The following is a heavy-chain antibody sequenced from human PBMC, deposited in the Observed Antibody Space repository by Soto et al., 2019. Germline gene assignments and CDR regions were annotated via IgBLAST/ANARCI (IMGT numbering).Heavy chain of an antibody. D-gene: IGHD3-10*01. CDR1: GASISSSSYY. V-gene: IGHV4-31*03. J-gene: IGHJ4*02. CDR2: IYYSGST. Sequence: SETLSLTCTVSGASISSSSYYWRWIRQQPGKGLEWIGYIYYSGSTYYNPSLKSRVTISADTSKNQFSLKLSSVTAADTAVYYCASQKRTSMVRGVINRDYFDYWGQGTLVTVSS. CDR3: ASQKRTSMVRGVINRDYFDY.